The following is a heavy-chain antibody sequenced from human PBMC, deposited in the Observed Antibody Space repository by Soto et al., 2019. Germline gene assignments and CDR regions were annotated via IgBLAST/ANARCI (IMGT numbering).Heavy chain of an antibody. V-gene: IGHV3-74*01. CDR2: INSDGSST. Sequence: EVQLVASGGGLVQPGGSLRLSCAASGFTFSSYWMHWVRQAPGKGLVWVSRINSDGSSTSYADSVKGRFTISRDNAKNTLYLQMNSLRAEDTAVYYCARDILRGCSGGSCAFDPWGQGTLVTVSS. CDR3: ARDILRGCSGGSCAFDP. CDR1: GFTFSSYW. J-gene: IGHJ5*02. D-gene: IGHD2-15*01.